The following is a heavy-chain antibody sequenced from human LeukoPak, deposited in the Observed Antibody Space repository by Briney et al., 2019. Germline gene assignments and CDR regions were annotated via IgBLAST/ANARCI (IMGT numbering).Heavy chain of an antibody. J-gene: IGHJ4*02. CDR2: MYNSGST. D-gene: IGHD2-21*02. V-gene: IGHV4-59*01. CDR1: GGSISSYY. Sequence: SETLSLTCTVSGGSISSYYWSWIRQPPGKGLEWIGYMYNSGSTNYNPSLKSRVSISVDMSKNQFSLKLSSVTAADTAVYYCARGGGDPGYFDYWGQGTLVTVSS. CDR3: ARGGGDPGYFDY.